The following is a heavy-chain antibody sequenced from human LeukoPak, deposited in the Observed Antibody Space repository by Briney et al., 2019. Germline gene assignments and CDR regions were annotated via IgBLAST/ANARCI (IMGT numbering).Heavy chain of an antibody. CDR2: IIPIFGTA. V-gene: IGHV1-69*06. CDR3: ASGGYRYYYYMDV. J-gene: IGHJ6*03. Sequence: SVKVSCKASGGTFSSYAISWVRQAPGQGLEWMGGIIPIFGTANYAQKFQGRVTITADKSTSTAYMELSSLRSEDTAVYYCASGGYRYYYYMDVWGKGTTVTVSS. D-gene: IGHD1-26*01. CDR1: GGTFSSYA.